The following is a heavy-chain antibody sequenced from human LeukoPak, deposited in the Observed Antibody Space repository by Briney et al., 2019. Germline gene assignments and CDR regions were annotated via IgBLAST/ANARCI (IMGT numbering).Heavy chain of an antibody. CDR1: GFTFSSYG. J-gene: IGHJ4*02. V-gene: IGHV3-33*01. CDR2: IWYDGSNK. Sequence: PPGGSLRLSCAASGFTFSSYGMHWVRQALGKGLEGVAVIWYDGSNKYYADSVKGRFTISRDNSKNTLYLQMNSLRAEDTAVYYCASSYYDSSGFNYWGQGTLVTVSS. D-gene: IGHD3-22*01. CDR3: ASSYYDSSGFNY.